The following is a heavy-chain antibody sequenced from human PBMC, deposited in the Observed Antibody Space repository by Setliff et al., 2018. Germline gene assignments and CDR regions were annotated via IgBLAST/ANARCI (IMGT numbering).Heavy chain of an antibody. CDR3: ARESAVDESVRHLYYTDV. CDR1: GGSFDSGTHY. CDR2: IQGTGNT. D-gene: IGHD2-15*01. Sequence: PSETLSLTCTVTGGSFDSGTHYWSWIRQPAGKVPEWIGLIQGTGNTNYNPSLQSRATISIDTSKNQISLKITSVTAADTALYSCARESAVDESVRHLYYTDVWGRGTTVTVSS. J-gene: IGHJ6*03. V-gene: IGHV4-61*02.